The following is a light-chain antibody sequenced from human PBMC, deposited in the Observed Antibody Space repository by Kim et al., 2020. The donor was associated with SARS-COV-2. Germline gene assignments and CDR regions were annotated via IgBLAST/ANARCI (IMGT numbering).Light chain of an antibody. J-gene: IGKJ4*01. CDR3: MQGTHWVT. Sequence: QPASISCTSSQSLVHSDGDTYLNWFQQRPGQSPRRLIYKVSIRDSWVPDRFRGSGSGSNFTLKISRVEAEDVGVYYCMQGTHWVTFGGGTKVDIK. CDR2: KVS. CDR1: QSLVHSDGDTY. V-gene: IGKV2-30*02.